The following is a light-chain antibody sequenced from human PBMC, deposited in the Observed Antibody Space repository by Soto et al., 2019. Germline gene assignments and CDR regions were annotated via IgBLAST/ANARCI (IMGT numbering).Light chain of an antibody. CDR1: GGDVGNYDL. Sequence: QSVLTQPASVSGSPGQSITISCAGSGGDVGNYDLLSWYQQMPGKAPKLMMYEVTNRPSGISNRFSGSKSGNTASLTISGLQAEDEADYYCASYTSDTTWVFGGGTKVTVL. V-gene: IGLV2-14*02. CDR2: EVT. J-gene: IGLJ3*02. CDR3: ASYTSDTTWV.